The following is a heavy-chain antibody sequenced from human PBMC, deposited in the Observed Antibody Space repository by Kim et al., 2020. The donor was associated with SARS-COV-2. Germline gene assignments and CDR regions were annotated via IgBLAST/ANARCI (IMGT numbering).Heavy chain of an antibody. J-gene: IGHJ2*01. V-gene: IGHV1-18*01. D-gene: IGHD1-26*01. Sequence: NYAQKLPGRVTMTTDTSTSTAYMELRSLRSDDTAVYYCARFSIGSPGHFDLWGRGTLVTVSS. CDR3: ARFSIGSPGHFDL.